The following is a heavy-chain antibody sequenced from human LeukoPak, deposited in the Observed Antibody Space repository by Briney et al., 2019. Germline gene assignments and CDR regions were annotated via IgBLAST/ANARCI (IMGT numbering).Heavy chain of an antibody. CDR1: GGSISSYY. Sequence: SETLSLTCTVSGGSISSYYWSWIRQPAGKGLEWIGRIYTSGSTNYNPSLKSRVTMSVDTSKNQFSLKLSSVTAADTAVYYCARWAGSGSYYKGSYFDHWGQGTLVTVSS. CDR2: IYTSGST. CDR3: ARWAGSGSYYKGSYFDH. D-gene: IGHD3-10*01. J-gene: IGHJ4*02. V-gene: IGHV4-4*07.